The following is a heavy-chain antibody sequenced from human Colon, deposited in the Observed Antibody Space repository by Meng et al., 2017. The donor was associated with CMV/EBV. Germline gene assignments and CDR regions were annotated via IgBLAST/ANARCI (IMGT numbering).Heavy chain of an antibody. CDR1: GYTFTSYG. CDR3: WGDSNGPDIVVIPAAHYHQYGKGR. V-gene: IGHV1-18*01. CDR2: ISAYNGNT. Sequence: ASVKVSCKASGYTFTSYGISWVRQAPGQGLEWMGWISAYNGNTNYAQKLRGRVTMTTDTSTSTAYMELRSLRSDDTAVYYLWGDSNGPDIVVIPAAHYHQYGKGRRGQGTTVTVSS. D-gene: IGHD2-2*01. J-gene: IGHJ6*02.